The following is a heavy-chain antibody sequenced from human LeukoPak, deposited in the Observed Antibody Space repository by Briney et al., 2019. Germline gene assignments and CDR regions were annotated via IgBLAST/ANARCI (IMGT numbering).Heavy chain of an antibody. CDR2: ISPSGGTK. D-gene: IGHD6-19*01. J-gene: IGHJ4*02. V-gene: IGHV3-48*03. CDR3: SKLAVASADS. CDR1: GFSFSDYE. Sequence: GGSLRLSGAASGFSFSDYEMNWVRQAPGKGLEWVSNISPSGGTKYYADSVKGRFTISRDNAKNSLYLQMNSLRAEDTGVYYCSKLAVASADSWGQGTLVTVSS.